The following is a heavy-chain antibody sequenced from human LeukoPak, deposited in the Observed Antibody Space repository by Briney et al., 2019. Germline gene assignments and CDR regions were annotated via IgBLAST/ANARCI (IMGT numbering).Heavy chain of an antibody. V-gene: IGHV3-53*01. Sequence: GGSLRLSCAASTLSVSHNYMNWVRQAPGKGLEWVALLFASGKTYYADSVKGRFTISGDPSKSTLHLQTNSLRFEDTALYFCAGSVYSQPDQWGQGTQVAVSS. J-gene: IGHJ4*02. CDR1: TLSVSHNY. CDR2: LFASGKT. CDR3: AGSVYSQPDQ. D-gene: IGHD4-11*01.